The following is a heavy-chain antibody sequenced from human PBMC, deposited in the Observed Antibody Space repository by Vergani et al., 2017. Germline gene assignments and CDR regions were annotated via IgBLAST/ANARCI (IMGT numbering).Heavy chain of an antibody. D-gene: IGHD5-18*01. CDR2: IYYSGSP. CDR3: ARVCGYTYGHSEDWFDP. Sequence: QLQLQESGPGLVKPSETLSLTCTVSGGSISSRNFNWGWIRQPPGKGLEWIGSIYYSGSPSYNPSLKSRFTVSVDTSKNQFSLRLSSLTAAEPAVYYCARVCGYTYGHSEDWFDPWGQGILVTVSS. V-gene: IGHV4-39*01. CDR1: GGSISSRNFN. J-gene: IGHJ5*02.